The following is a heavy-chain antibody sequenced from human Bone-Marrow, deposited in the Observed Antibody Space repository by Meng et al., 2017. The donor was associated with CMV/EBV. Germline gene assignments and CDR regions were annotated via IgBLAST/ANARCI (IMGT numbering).Heavy chain of an antibody. CDR1: GGSISSSSYY. Sequence: SETLSLTCTVSGGSISSSSYYWGWIRQPPGKGLEWIGSIYYSGSTYYNPSLKSRVTISVDTSKNQFSLKPSSVTAADTAVYYCARGSVRELLDYWGQGTLVTVSS. V-gene: IGHV4-39*07. D-gene: IGHD1-7*01. CDR2: IYYSGST. CDR3: ARGSVRELLDY. J-gene: IGHJ4*02.